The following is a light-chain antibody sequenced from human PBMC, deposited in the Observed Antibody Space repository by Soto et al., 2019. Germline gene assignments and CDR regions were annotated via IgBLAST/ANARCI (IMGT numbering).Light chain of an antibody. CDR2: DAS. CDR3: QQYNNWPIT. V-gene: IGKV3D-20*02. Sequence: EIILAQSPDTLSLSPGERATLSCRASQTVSSNYLAWCQQRPGQAPRLLIYDASNRATGIPARFRGSGSGTDFTLTISRLEPEDFALYYCQQYNNWPITLGQGTRLEI. CDR1: QTVSSNY. J-gene: IGKJ5*01.